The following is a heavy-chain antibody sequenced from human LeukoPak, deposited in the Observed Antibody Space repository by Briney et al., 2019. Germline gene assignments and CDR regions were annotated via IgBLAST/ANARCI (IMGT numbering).Heavy chain of an antibody. V-gene: IGHV1-24*01. J-gene: IGHJ5*02. CDR1: GYTLTELS. CDR2: FDPEDGET. Sequence: GASVKVSCKVSGYTLTELSMHWVRQAPGKGLEWMGGFDPEDGETIYAQKFQGRVTMTEDTSADTAYMELSSLRSGDTAVYYCASGELGWFDPWGQGTLVTVSS. CDR3: ASGELGWFDP. D-gene: IGHD1-26*01.